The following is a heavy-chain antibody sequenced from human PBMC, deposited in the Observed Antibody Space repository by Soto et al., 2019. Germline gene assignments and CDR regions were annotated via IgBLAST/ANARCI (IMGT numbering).Heavy chain of an antibody. CDR2: ISYDGSNK. CDR1: GFTFSSYG. Sequence: QVHLVESGGGVVQPGRSLRLSCAASGFTFSSYGMHWVRQAPGKGLEWVALISYDGSNKYYADSMKGRCTISRDNSKNTLYLQMNSLRGEDTAVYYCAKREGLPNWGQGTVVTVSS. D-gene: IGHD1-26*01. V-gene: IGHV3-30*18. J-gene: IGHJ4*02. CDR3: AKREGLPN.